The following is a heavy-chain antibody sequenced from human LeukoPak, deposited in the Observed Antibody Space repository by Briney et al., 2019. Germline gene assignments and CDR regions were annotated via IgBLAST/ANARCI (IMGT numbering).Heavy chain of an antibody. CDR3: ARSRYSSSWYRDAFDI. V-gene: IGHV3-9*01. CDR2: ISWNSGSI. J-gene: IGHJ3*02. CDR1: GFTFDDYA. Sequence: GGSLRLSCAASGFTFDDYAMHWVRQAPGKGLEWVSGISWNSGSIGYADSVKGRFTISRDNAKNSLYLQMNSLRAEDTALYYCARSRYSSSWYRDAFDIWGQGTMVTVSS. D-gene: IGHD6-13*01.